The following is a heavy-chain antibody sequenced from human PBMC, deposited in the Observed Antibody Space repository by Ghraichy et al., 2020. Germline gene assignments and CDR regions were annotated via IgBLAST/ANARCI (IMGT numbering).Heavy chain of an antibody. J-gene: IGHJ2*01. Sequence: GESLNISCKGSGYSFTSYWIGWVRQMPGKGLEWMGIIYPGDSDTRYSPSFQGQVTISADKSISTAYLQWSSLKASDTAMYYCARAAMLQKVPPWYFDLWGRGTLVTVSS. CDR1: GYSFTSYW. V-gene: IGHV5-51*01. D-gene: IGHD2-2*01. CDR2: IYPGDSDT. CDR3: ARAAMLQKVPPWYFDL.